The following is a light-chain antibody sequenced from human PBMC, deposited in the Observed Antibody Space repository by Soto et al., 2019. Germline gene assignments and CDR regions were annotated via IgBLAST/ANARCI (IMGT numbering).Light chain of an antibody. CDR3: MQGTHWPPT. J-gene: IGKJ1*01. Sequence: DVVMTQSPLSLPVTLGQPASISCRSSRSLVYSDGNAYLNWFQQRPGQSPRRLIYKVSNRDSGVPDRFSGSGSGTDFTLKISRVEAEDFGVYYCMQGTHWPPTFGRGTKVEIK. CDR2: KVS. V-gene: IGKV2-30*01. CDR1: RSLVYSDGNAY.